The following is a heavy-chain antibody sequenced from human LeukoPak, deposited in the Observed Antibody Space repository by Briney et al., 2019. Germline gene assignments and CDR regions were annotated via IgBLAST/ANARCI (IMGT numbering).Heavy chain of an antibody. CDR1: GFTFSSYA. Sequence: GGSLRLSCAASGFTFSSYAMNWVRQAPGKGLEWVSGIRGSGDATYYADSVKGRFTISRDNSKNTLFLQMNSLRAEDTAIYYCARDYGQQLSNWFDPWGQGTLVTVSS. CDR3: ARDYGQQLSNWFDP. CDR2: IRGSGDAT. J-gene: IGHJ5*02. V-gene: IGHV3-23*01. D-gene: IGHD6-13*01.